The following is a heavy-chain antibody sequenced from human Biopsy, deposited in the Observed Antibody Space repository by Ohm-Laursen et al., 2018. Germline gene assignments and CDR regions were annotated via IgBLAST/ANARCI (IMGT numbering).Heavy chain of an antibody. CDR3: ARVLLPAAAVHYGMDV. Sequence: SLRLSCAASGLTFSRYSMHWVRQAPGKGLEWVSSISSSSNFIYYGDPVKGRFTISRDNAKNSLYLQMNSLRAEDTAVYYCARVLLPAAAVHYGMDVWGQGATVTVSS. J-gene: IGHJ6*02. CDR2: ISSSSNFI. D-gene: IGHD2-2*01. CDR1: GLTFSRYS. V-gene: IGHV3-21*01.